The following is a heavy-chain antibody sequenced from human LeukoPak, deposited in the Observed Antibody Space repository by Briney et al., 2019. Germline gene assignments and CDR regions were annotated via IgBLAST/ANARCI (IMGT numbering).Heavy chain of an antibody. J-gene: IGHJ6*03. V-gene: IGHV1-2*06. CDR2: INPNSGGT. CDR1: GYTFTDYY. Sequence: ASVKVSFKASGYTFTDYYMHWVRQAPGQGLEWMGRINPNSGGTNYAQKFQGRVTMTRDTSLSTAYMELSRLRSDDTAVYYCARGDIVVVPATHMDVWGKGTTVTVSS. CDR3: ARGDIVVVPATHMDV. D-gene: IGHD2-2*01.